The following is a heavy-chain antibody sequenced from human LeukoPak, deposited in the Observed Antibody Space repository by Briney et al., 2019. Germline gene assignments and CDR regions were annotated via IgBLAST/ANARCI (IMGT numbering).Heavy chain of an antibody. Sequence: GASVKVSCKASGYTFTSYGISWVRQAPGQGLEWMGWISAYNGNTNYAQKLQGRVTMTTDTSTSTAYMELRSLRSDDTAVYYCARDVDVDSTTPGYYFDYWGQGTLVTVSS. CDR1: GYTFTSYG. CDR2: ISAYNGNT. V-gene: IGHV1-18*01. D-gene: IGHD2-2*03. CDR3: ARDVDVDSTTPGYYFDY. J-gene: IGHJ4*02.